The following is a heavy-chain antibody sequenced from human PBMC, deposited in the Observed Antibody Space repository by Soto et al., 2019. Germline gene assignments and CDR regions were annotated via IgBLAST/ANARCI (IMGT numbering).Heavy chain of an antibody. CDR3: ARGGYYDSSGSRNYHYYGMNV. J-gene: IGHJ6*02. CDR1: GYTFSSYG. CDR2: ISPYDGNR. D-gene: IGHD3-9*01. V-gene: IGHV1-18*04. Sequence: QAQLMQSGAEVKRPGASVKVSCRSSGYTFSSYGISWVRRAPGQGLEWLGWISPYDGNRNYAQTLQGRVYMTTDTSANTAYMELRSLRVDDTAKYYCARGGYYDSSGSRNYHYYGMNVWGQGTTVTVSS.